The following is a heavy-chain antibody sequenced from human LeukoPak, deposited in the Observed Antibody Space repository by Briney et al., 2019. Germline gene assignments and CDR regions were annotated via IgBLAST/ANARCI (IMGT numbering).Heavy chain of an antibody. CDR3: AREGSPDTGIAPDALDI. J-gene: IGHJ3*02. D-gene: IGHD5-18*01. CDR2: ITGSGSNI. V-gene: IGHV3-48*03. Sequence: PGGSLRLSFTASGFTFSSYEMNWVRQAPGKGLEWVSYITGSGSNIYSADSVKGLFTISRDNAKNSLYLQMNSLRAEDTAVYYCAREGSPDTGIAPDALDICGQGTMVTVSS. CDR1: GFTFSSYE.